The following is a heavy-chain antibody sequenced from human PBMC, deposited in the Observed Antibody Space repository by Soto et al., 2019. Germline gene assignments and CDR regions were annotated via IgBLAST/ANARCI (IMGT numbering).Heavy chain of an antibody. CDR2: INPNSGGT. V-gene: IGHV1-2*02. J-gene: IGHJ4*02. CDR1: GYTFTGYY. CDR3: ARDLDDYGGNSFDY. Sequence: ASVKVSCKASGYTFTGYYMHWVRQAPGQGLEWMGWINPNSGGTNYAQKFQGRVTMTRDTSISTAYMELSRLRSDDTAVYYCARDLDDYGGNSFDYWGQGTLVTVSS. D-gene: IGHD4-17*01.